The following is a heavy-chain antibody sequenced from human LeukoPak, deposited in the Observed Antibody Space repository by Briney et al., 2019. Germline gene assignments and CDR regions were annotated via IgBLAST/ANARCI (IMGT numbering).Heavy chain of an antibody. J-gene: IGHJ4*02. CDR1: GYTFTNYD. CDR3: ARGVTRGVDH. Sequence: ASVTLACNPSGYTFTNYDINWVRQPPGQGLEWMGWMSPKNGGPGYDQKFQGSGTMTRDASISTVFMELSILESEDTAVYYCARGVTRGVDHWGQGTLVTVSS. V-gene: IGHV1-8*01. CDR2: MSPKNGGP. D-gene: IGHD2-21*02.